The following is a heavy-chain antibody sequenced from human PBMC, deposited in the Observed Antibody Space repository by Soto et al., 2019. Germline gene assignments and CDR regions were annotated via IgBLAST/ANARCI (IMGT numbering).Heavy chain of an antibody. CDR2: IYHSGST. V-gene: IGHV4-38-2*01. Sequence: SETLSLTCAVSGYSISSGYYWGWIRQPPGKGLEWIGSIYHSGSTYYNPSLKCRVTISVDTSKNQFSLKLSSVTAADTAVYYCARLVGATQSGWFDPWGQGTLVTVSS. D-gene: IGHD1-26*01. CDR1: GYSISSGYY. J-gene: IGHJ5*02. CDR3: ARLVGATQSGWFDP.